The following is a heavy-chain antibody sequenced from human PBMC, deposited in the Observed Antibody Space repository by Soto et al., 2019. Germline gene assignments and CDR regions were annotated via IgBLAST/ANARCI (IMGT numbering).Heavy chain of an antibody. D-gene: IGHD6-6*01. CDR2: IYYSGST. Sequence: SETLSLTCTVSGGSISSGDYYWSWIRQPPGKGLEWIGYIYYSGSTYYNPSLKSRVTISVDTSKNQFPLKLSSVTAADTAVYYCASQAALNGMDVWGQGTTVTVPS. CDR3: ASQAALNGMDV. V-gene: IGHV4-30-4*01. J-gene: IGHJ6*02. CDR1: GGSISSGDYY.